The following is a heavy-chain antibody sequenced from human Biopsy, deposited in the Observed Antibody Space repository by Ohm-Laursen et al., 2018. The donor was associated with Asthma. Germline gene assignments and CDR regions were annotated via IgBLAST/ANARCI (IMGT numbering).Heavy chain of an antibody. CDR2: IYYSGTT. CDR1: GGSLTSAY. CDR3: AREKAYGSGSLYGMDV. D-gene: IGHD3-10*01. Sequence: TLSLTCTVSGGSLTSAYWSWVRQYPEKGLEWIGDIYYSGTTVYNPSLKSRVSMSVDTSKNQVSLKLSSVTAANTAVYYCAREKAYGSGSLYGMDVWGHGTTVTVSS. J-gene: IGHJ6*02. V-gene: IGHV4-31*03.